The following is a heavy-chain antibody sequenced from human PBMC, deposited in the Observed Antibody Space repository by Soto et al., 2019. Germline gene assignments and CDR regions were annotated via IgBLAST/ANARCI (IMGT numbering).Heavy chain of an antibody. D-gene: IGHD3-9*01. V-gene: IGHV4-31*03. CDR2: IYYSGST. Sequence: SETLSLTCTVSGGSISSGGYYWSWIRQHPGKGLEWIGYIYYSGSTYYNPSLKSRVTISVDTSKNQFSLKLSSVTAADTAVYYCARVYYDILTTYYYYGMDVWGQGTTVTVSS. CDR1: GGSISSGGYY. CDR3: ARVYYDILTTYYYYGMDV. J-gene: IGHJ6*02.